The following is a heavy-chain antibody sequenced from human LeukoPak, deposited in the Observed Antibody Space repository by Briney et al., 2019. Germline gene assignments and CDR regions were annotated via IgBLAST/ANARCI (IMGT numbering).Heavy chain of an antibody. CDR2: ISYDGSNK. D-gene: IGHD2-15*01. Sequence: GGSLRLSCAASGFTFSSYAMHWVRQAPGKGLEWVAVISYDGSNKYYADSVKGRFTISRDNSKNTLYLQMNSLRAEDTAVYYCARDRTHCSGGSCYSGGFDYWGQGTLVTVSS. CDR3: ARDRTHCSGGSCYSGGFDY. CDR1: GFTFSSYA. J-gene: IGHJ4*02. V-gene: IGHV3-30*04.